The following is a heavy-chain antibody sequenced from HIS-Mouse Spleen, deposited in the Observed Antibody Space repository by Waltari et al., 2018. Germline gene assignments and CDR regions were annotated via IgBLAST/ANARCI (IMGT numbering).Heavy chain of an antibody. CDR1: GGSFSGYY. CDR3: ARRIAAADDAFDI. Sequence: VQLQQWGAGLLKPSETLSLTCAVYGGSFSGYYWSWIRQPPGKGLEWIGEINHSGSTNYNPSLKSRVTISVDTSKNQFSLKLSSVTAADTAVYYCARRIAAADDAFDIWGQGTMVTVSS. V-gene: IGHV4-34*01. D-gene: IGHD6-13*01. CDR2: INHSGST. J-gene: IGHJ3*02.